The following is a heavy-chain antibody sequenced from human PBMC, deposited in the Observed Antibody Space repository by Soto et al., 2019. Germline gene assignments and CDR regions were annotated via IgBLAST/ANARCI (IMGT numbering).Heavy chain of an antibody. J-gene: IGHJ3*02. CDR1: GYSISSDDYF. V-gene: IGHV4-30-4*08. CDR3: ARGAASPASSDDAFDI. Sequence: SETLSLTCTVSGYSISSDDYFWNWIRQLPGKGLEWIGYIYYNGKTYRSPSLRSRVIISLDTSKNQVSLSLASVTAADTAIYYCARGAASPASSDDAFDIWGQGTMVTVSS. D-gene: IGHD2-2*01. CDR2: IYYNGKT.